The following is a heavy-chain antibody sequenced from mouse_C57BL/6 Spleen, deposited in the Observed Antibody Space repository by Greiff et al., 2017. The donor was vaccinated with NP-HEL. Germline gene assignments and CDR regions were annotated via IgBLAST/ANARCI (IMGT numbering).Heavy chain of an antibody. CDR3: ARRGIYYDYLYAMDY. D-gene: IGHD2-4*01. Sequence: QVQLQQSGPELVKPGASVKISCKASGYAFSSSWMNWVKQRPGKGLEWIGRIYPGDGDTNYNGKFKGKATLTADKSSSTAYMQLSSLTSEDSAVYFCARRGIYYDYLYAMDYWGQGTSVTVSS. J-gene: IGHJ4*01. CDR2: IYPGDGDT. CDR1: GYAFSSSW. V-gene: IGHV1-82*01.